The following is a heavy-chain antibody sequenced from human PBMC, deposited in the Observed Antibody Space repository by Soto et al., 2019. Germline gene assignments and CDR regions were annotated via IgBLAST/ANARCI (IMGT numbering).Heavy chain of an antibody. Sequence: SXTLSLTSTVSRGSISTYYWSCIRQPPGKRLEWIGYIYYSGNTNYNPSLKSRVSMAVDTSKNQFSLNLSSVTAADTAIYYCARVGDGHFDYWGQGALVTVSS. CDR1: RGSISTYY. CDR3: ARVGDGHFDY. V-gene: IGHV4-59*01. D-gene: IGHD1-26*01. J-gene: IGHJ4*02. CDR2: IYYSGNT.